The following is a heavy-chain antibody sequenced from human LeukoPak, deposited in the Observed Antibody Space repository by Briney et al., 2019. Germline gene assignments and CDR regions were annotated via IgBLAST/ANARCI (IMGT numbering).Heavy chain of an antibody. Sequence: GVTLRLSCAASGFTFSSYWIHWVRQASGKGLVWVSRINSDGRSTSYADSVKGRFTISRDNAKNSLYLQMNSLRAEDTAVYYCVGGGLLYFDYWGQGTLVTVSS. D-gene: IGHD3-10*01. CDR2: INSDGRST. V-gene: IGHV3-74*01. CDR1: GFTFSSYW. CDR3: VGGGLLYFDY. J-gene: IGHJ4*02.